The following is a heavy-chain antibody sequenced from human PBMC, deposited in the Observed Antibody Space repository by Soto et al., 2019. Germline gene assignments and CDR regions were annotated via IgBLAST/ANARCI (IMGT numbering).Heavy chain of an antibody. CDR3: AREGSSWENYYYYYGMDV. V-gene: IGHV1-69*01. D-gene: IGHD6-13*01. J-gene: IGHJ6*02. CDR1: GGTFSSYA. CDR2: IIPIFGTA. Sequence: QVQLVQSGAEVKKPGSSVKVSCKASGGTFSSYAISWVRQAPGQGREWMGGIIPIFGTANYAQKFQGRVTITADDSTSTAYMELSSLRSEDTAVYYCAREGSSWENYYYYYGMDVWGQGTTVTVSS.